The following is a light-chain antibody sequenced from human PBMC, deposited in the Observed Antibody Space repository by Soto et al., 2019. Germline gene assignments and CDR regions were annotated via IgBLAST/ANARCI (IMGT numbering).Light chain of an antibody. Sequence: SYELTQPPSVSVSPGQTASITCSGDKLGDKYACWYQQKPGQSPVLVIYQDSKRPSGIPERFSGSNSGNTATLTISGTQAMDEADYYCQAWDSRTARVFGTGTKLTVL. J-gene: IGLJ1*01. V-gene: IGLV3-1*01. CDR3: QAWDSRTARV. CDR2: QDS. CDR1: KLGDKY.